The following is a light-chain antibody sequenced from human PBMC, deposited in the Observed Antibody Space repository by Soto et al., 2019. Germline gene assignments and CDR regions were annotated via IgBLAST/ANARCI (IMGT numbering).Light chain of an antibody. J-gene: IGKJ2*01. Sequence: EIVVTQSPGTLSLSPGERATLSCRASQSISTTYLAWYQQRPGQAPRLLIYGTSSRATGIPDRFSGSGSATDFTLTINRLEPEDFAVYYCHQYGSSPYTFGQGTKLEIK. CDR3: HQYGSSPYT. CDR2: GTS. CDR1: QSISTTY. V-gene: IGKV3-20*01.